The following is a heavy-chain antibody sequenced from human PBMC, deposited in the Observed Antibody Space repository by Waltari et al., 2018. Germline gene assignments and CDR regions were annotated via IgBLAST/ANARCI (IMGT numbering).Heavy chain of an antibody. V-gene: IGHV3-30*18. CDR2: ISYDGSNK. CDR3: AKASAAEDYYYYYMDV. CDR1: GFTFSSYG. J-gene: IGHJ6*03. D-gene: IGHD6-13*01. Sequence: QVQLVESGVGVVQPGRSLRLSCAASGFTFSSYGMHWVRQAPGKGLEWVAVISYDGSNKYYADSVKGRFTISRDNSKNTLYLQMNSLRAEDTAVYYCAKASAAEDYYYYYMDVWGKGTTVTISS.